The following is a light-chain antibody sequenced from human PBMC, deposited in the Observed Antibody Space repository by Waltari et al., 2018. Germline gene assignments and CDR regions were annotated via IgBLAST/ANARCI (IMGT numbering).Light chain of an antibody. CDR1: QDINNY. Sequence: DIQMTQSPPSLSASVGDRVTITCQASQDINNYVNWYQQKPGKAPKLLIYDASNLETGVPSRFSGSGSGTDFTFTISSLQPDDFATYYCQQYNSYSMYTFGQGTKLEIK. V-gene: IGKV1-33*01. CDR3: QQYNSYSMYT. J-gene: IGKJ2*01. CDR2: DAS.